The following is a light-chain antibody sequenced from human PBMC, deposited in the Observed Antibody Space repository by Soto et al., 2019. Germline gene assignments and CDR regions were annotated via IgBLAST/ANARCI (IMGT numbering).Light chain of an antibody. CDR2: GNT. J-gene: IGLJ2*01. CDR1: SSNIGAGYD. Sequence: QSVLTQPPSVSGAPGQRVTISCTGSSSNIGAGYDVNWYQQLPGTAPKLLIYGNTNRPSGVPDRFSGSKSGTSGSLAISGLQTEDEAEYYCRSWDTSLSGSVFGGGTKVTVL. V-gene: IGLV1-40*01. CDR3: RSWDTSLSGSV.